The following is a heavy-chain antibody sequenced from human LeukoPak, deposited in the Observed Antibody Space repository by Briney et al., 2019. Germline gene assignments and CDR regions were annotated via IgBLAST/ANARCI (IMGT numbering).Heavy chain of an antibody. J-gene: IGHJ5*02. V-gene: IGHV3-11*01. CDR1: GFIFSDYY. D-gene: IGHD6-13*01. CDR3: ARAAGWLDP. CDR2: ISNNGRTI. Sequence: PGGSLRLSYAASGFIFSDYYMSWIRQAPGKGLEWISYISNNGRTIHYADSVKGRFIISRDNTKKSLYLQMNSLRVEDTAVYYCARAAGWLDPWGRGTLVTVPS.